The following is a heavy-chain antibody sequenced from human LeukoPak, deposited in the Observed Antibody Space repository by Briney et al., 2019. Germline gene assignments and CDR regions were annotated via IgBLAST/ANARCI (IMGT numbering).Heavy chain of an antibody. CDR3: ARHEAAIPAWFDP. CDR2: IYYSGST. J-gene: IGHJ5*02. CDR1: GGSISSSSYY. V-gene: IGHV4-39*01. Sequence: SQTLSLTCTVSGGSISSSSYYWGWIRQPPGKGLEWIGSIYYSGSTYYNPSLKSRVTISVDTSKNQFSLKLSSVTAADTAVYYCARHEAAIPAWFDPWGQGTLVTVSS. D-gene: IGHD2-21*02.